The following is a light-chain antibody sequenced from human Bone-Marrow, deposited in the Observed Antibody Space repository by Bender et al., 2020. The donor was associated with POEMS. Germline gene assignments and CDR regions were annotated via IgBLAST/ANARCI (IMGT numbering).Light chain of an antibody. Sequence: QSALTQPASVSGSPGQSITISCTGTSSDVGSYSFVSWYQHHPGKTPKLIIYEGSKRPSGVSNRFSGSKSGTSASLAITGLQAEDEGDYYCQSYDNSLGGWVFGGGTKLTVL. CDR2: EGS. V-gene: IGLV2-14*02. J-gene: IGLJ3*02. CDR1: SSDVGSYSF. CDR3: QSYDNSLGGWV.